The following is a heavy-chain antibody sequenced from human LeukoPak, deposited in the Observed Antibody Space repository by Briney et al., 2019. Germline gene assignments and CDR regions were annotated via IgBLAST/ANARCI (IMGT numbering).Heavy chain of an antibody. CDR1: GYTFTSYY. J-gene: IGHJ4*02. D-gene: IGHD2-15*01. V-gene: IGHV1-46*01. CDR2: INTSGGST. CDR3: ASAVVAATPDY. Sequence: ASVKVSCKASGYTFTSYYMHWVRQAPGQGLEWMGIINTSGGSTSYAQKFQGRVTMTRDTSTSTVYMELSSLRSEDTAVYYCASAVVAATPDYWGQGTLVTVSS.